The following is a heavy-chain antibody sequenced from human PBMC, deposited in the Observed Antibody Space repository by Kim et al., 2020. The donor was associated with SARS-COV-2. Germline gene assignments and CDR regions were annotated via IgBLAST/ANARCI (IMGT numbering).Heavy chain of an antibody. D-gene: IGHD3-10*01. CDR3: ARDFRTGPVYYGSGNGHEDYYYYYYMDV. J-gene: IGHJ6*03. CDR1: GFTFSDYY. Sequence: GGSLRLSCAASGFTFSDYYMSWIRQAPGKGLEWVSYISSSGSTIYYADSVKGRFTISRDNAKNSLYLQMNSLRAEDTAVYYCARDFRTGPVYYGSGNGHEDYYYYYYMDVWGKGTTVTVSS. V-gene: IGHV3-11*01. CDR2: ISSSGSTI.